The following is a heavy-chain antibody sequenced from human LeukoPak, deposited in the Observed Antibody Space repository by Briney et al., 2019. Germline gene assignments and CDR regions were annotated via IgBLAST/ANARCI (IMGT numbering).Heavy chain of an antibody. CDR3: ARAHNDYSVDY. J-gene: IGHJ4*02. D-gene: IGHD2-15*01. CDR2: IYYSGIT. CDR1: GDSISSGGYY. Sequence: PSETLSLTCTVSGDSISSGGYYWSWIRQYPGKALEWIGYIYYSGITYYNPSLKSRITISIDTSKSQFSLNPNSVTAADTAVYYCARAHNDYSVDYWGQGTLVTVSS. V-gene: IGHV4-31*03.